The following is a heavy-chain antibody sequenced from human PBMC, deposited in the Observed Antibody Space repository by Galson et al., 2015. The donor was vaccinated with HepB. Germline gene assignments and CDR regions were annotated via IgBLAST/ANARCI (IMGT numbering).Heavy chain of an antibody. D-gene: IGHD3-10*01. Sequence: CAISGDSVSSNSAAWNRIRQSPSRGLEWLGRTYYRSKWYNDYAVSVKGRITINPDTSKSQFSLQLNSVTPEDTAVYYCARAGPHYYYGMDVWGQGTTVTVSS. CDR1: GDSVSSNSAA. CDR3: ARAGPHYYYGMDV. V-gene: IGHV6-1*01. CDR2: TYYRSKWYN. J-gene: IGHJ6*02.